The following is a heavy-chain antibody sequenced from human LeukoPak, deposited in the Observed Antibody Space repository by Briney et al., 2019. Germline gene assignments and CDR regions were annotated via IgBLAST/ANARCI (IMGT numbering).Heavy chain of an antibody. CDR1: GYTFTSYG. CDR2: ISAYNGNT. CDR3: ARDHCSSTSCSEYYYYMDV. J-gene: IGHJ6*03. Sequence: GASVKVSCKASGYTFTSYGISWVRQAPGQGLEWMGWISAYNGNTNYAQKLQGRVTMTTDTSTSTAYMELRSLRSDDTAVYYCARDHCSSTSCSEYYYYMDVWGKGTTVTVSS. D-gene: IGHD2-2*01. V-gene: IGHV1-18*01.